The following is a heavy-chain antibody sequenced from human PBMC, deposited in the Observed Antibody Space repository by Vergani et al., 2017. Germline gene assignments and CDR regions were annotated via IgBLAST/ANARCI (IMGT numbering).Heavy chain of an antibody. CDR2: INHSGST. V-gene: IGHV4-34*01. Sequence: VQLQQWGAGLLKPSETLSLTCAVYGGSFSGYYWSWIRQPPGKGLEWIGEINHSGSTNYNPSLKSRVTISVDTSKNQFSLKLSSVTAADTAVYYCARGGIFGVVIMGAEYFQHWGQGTLVTVSS. CDR1: GGSFSGYY. D-gene: IGHD3-3*01. J-gene: IGHJ1*01. CDR3: ARGGIFGVVIMGAEYFQH.